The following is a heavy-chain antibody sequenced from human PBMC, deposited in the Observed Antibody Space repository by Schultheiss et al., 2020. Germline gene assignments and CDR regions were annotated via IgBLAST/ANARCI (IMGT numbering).Heavy chain of an antibody. Sequence: GGSLRLSCAASGFTFSSYGMHWVRQAPGKGLEWVAVIWYDGSNKYYADSVKGRFTISRDNSKNTLYLQMNSLRAEDTAVYYCARDGTPFGGLDYWGQGTLVTVSS. CDR1: GFTFSSYG. V-gene: IGHV3-33*01. CDR3: ARDGTPFGGLDY. J-gene: IGHJ4*02. D-gene: IGHD3-10*01. CDR2: IWYDGSNK.